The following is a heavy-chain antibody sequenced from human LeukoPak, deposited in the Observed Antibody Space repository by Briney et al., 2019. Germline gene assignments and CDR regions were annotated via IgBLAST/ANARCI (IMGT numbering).Heavy chain of an antibody. CDR2: IYYSGST. Sequence: PSETLSLTCTVSGGSISSGGYYWSWIRQPPGKGLEWIGYIYYSGSTNCNPSLKSRVTISVDTSKNQFSLKLSSVTAADTAVYYCARDVRLEPGVGAFDIWGQGTMVTVSS. J-gene: IGHJ3*02. D-gene: IGHD1-1*01. CDR3: ARDVRLEPGVGAFDI. CDR1: GGSISSGGYY. V-gene: IGHV4-61*08.